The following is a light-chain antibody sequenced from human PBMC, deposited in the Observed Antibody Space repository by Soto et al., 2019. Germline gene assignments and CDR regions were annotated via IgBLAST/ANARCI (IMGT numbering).Light chain of an antibody. V-gene: IGKV3-20*01. J-gene: IGKJ1*01. CDR2: GAS. CDR3: QQYASSLT. Sequence: EIVLTQSPGSLSLSLGERATLSCRASLSVDSAFFAWYQQKPGQPPRLLMYGASRRATGIPDRFSGSGSGTEFTLTISRLEPEDFAVYYCQQYASSLTFGQGTKVEI. CDR1: LSVDSAF.